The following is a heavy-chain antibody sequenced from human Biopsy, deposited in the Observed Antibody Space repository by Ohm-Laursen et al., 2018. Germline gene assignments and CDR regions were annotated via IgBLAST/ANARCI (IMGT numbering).Heavy chain of an antibody. CDR2: ITQSGST. CDR3: AREPRIAAVAYFDP. D-gene: IGHD6-13*01. CDR1: GGSFNGYF. J-gene: IGHJ5*02. V-gene: IGHV4-34*01. Sequence: TLSLTWAVYGGSFNGYFWSWIRQPPGKGLEWIGDITQSGSTNYSPSLKSQVTISVDTAKKQFSLILSSMTAADTAVYYCAREPRIAAVAYFDPWGQGTLVTVSS.